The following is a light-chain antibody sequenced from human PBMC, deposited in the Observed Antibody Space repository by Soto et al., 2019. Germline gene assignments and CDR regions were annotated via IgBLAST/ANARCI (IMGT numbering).Light chain of an antibody. Sequence: EIVLTQSPVTLSLSPGERATLSCRGSQSVSSSYLAWYQQKPGQAPRLLIYGASSRATGVPDRFSGSGSGTDFTLTITRLEPEDFAVYYCHQYGTSPLTFGGGTKVDIK. V-gene: IGKV3-20*01. J-gene: IGKJ4*01. CDR2: GAS. CDR1: QSVSSSY. CDR3: HQYGTSPLT.